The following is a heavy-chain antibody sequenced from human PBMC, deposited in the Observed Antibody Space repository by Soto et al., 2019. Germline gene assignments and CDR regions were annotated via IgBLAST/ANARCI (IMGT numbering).Heavy chain of an antibody. CDR1: GHTLINYY. D-gene: IGHD3-22*01. V-gene: IGHV1-46*01. CDR2: IDPSGNGT. CDR3: AINYYDSSAYLY. J-gene: IGHJ4*02. Sequence: QVQLVQSGAEVKKPGASVKVSCKASGHTLINYYMHWVRQAPGQGLDWLGKIDPSGNGTSYAERSQGRITLTSDTPTNTVYVELSSLRSEATAIYYCAINYYDSSAYLYWGQGTLVTVSS.